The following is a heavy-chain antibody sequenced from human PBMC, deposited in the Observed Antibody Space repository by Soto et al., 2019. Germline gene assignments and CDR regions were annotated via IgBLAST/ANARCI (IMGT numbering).Heavy chain of an antibody. V-gene: IGHV1-18*01. CDR3: AREIGVVVVAATLLDYYYYGMDV. Sequence: QVQLVQSGAEVKKPGASVKVSCKASGYTFTSYGISWVRQAPGQGLEWMGWISAYNGNTNYAQKLQGRVTMTTHTSTSTAYMELRSLRSDDTAVYYCAREIGVVVVAATLLDYYYYGMDVWGQGTTVTVSS. D-gene: IGHD2-15*01. CDR1: GYTFTSYG. J-gene: IGHJ6*02. CDR2: ISAYNGNT.